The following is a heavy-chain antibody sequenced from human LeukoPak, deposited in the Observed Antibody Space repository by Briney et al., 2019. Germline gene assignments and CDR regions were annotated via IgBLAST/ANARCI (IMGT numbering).Heavy chain of an antibody. CDR2: ISGSGGST. Sequence: GGSLRLSCAATGFTFSNYAMDWVRQAPGKGLEWVSSISGSGGSTYYADSVKGRFTISRDNSKNTLYLQMNSLRAEDTAVYYCAKGRSTFGGVITYWGQGTLVTVSS. J-gene: IGHJ4*02. V-gene: IGHV3-23*01. CDR3: AKGRSTFGGVITY. CDR1: GFTFSNYA. D-gene: IGHD3-16*02.